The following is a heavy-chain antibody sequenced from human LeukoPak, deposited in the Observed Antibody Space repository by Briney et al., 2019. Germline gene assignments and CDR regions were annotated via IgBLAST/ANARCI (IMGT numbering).Heavy chain of an antibody. CDR2: IRSSDNTI. V-gene: IGHV3-48*03. Sequence: GGSLRLSCAASGFTLSSYEMNWVRQAPGKGLERVSYIRSSDNTIYYAESVKGRFTISRDTSKNTLSLQMNGLRAEDTAFYYCARMVYYYDSSGYNYYFHKWGQGTLVTVSS. CDR1: GFTLSSYE. D-gene: IGHD3-22*01. J-gene: IGHJ4*02. CDR3: ARMVYYYDSSGYNYYFHK.